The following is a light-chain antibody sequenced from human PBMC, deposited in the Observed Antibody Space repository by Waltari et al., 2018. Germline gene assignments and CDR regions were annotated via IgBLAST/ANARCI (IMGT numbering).Light chain of an antibody. V-gene: IGLV2-14*03. J-gene: IGLJ1*01. CDR1: SSDVGGYNY. Sequence: QSALTQPASVSGSPGQSITISCTGTSSDVGGYNYVSWYQQYPGKAPKLVIYDVSNRPSGASNRFSGSKSGNMASLIISGLQAEDEADYYCSSYTSSSLYVFGTGTKVTVL. CDR3: SSYTSSSLYV. CDR2: DVS.